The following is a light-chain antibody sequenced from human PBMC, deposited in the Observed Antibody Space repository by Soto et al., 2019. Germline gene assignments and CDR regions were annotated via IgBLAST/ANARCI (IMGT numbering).Light chain of an antibody. CDR3: QQSYSTRPIT. J-gene: IGKJ5*01. CDR1: QSISSY. V-gene: IGKV1-39*01. CDR2: AAS. Sequence: IPVTQSPSPLSASVGGRVPITCRASQSISSYLNWYQQKPGKAPKLLIYAASSLQSGVPSRFSGSGSGTDFTLTISSLQPEDFATYYCQQSYSTRPITFGQGTRLEIK.